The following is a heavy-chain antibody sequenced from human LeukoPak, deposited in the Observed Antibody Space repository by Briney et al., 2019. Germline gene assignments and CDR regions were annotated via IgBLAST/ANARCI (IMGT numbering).Heavy chain of an antibody. CDR2: IYYSGST. Sequence: PSQTLSLTCTVSGGSISSGDYYWSWIRQPPGKGLEWIGYIYYSGSTYYNPSLKSRVTISVDTSKNQFSLKLSSVTAADTAVYYCARGQGIAAYFDYWGQGTLVTVSS. D-gene: IGHD6-13*01. V-gene: IGHV4-30-4*08. CDR1: GGSISSGDYY. CDR3: ARGQGIAAYFDY. J-gene: IGHJ4*02.